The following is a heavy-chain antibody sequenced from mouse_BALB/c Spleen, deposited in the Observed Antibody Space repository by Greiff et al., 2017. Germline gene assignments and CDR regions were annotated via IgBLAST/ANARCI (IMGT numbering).Heavy chain of an antibody. Sequence: EVKLQESGGGLVKPGGSLKLSCAASGFTFSSYAMSWVRQSPEKRLEWVAEISSGGSYTYYPDTVTGRFTISRDNAKNTLYLEMSSLRSEDTAMYYCAREFPSHYYGSSDKGYWGQETSVTVSS. CDR2: ISSGGSYT. V-gene: IGHV5-9-4*01. J-gene: IGHJ4*01. CDR3: AREFPSHYYGSSDKGY. CDR1: GFTFSSYA. D-gene: IGHD1-1*01.